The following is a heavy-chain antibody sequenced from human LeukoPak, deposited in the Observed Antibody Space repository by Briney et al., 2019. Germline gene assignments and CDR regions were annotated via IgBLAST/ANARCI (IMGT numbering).Heavy chain of an antibody. CDR2: IYYSGST. Sequence: PSETLSLTCIVSGASISSYYWSWIRQPPGKGLEWIGYIYYSGSTDYNPSLKSRVTISADTSKNQFSLKLSSVTAADTAVFYCARHHDSTGFYYDSWGQGTLVTVSS. D-gene: IGHD3-22*01. CDR1: GASISSYY. CDR3: ARHHDSTGFYYDS. V-gene: IGHV4-59*01. J-gene: IGHJ5*01.